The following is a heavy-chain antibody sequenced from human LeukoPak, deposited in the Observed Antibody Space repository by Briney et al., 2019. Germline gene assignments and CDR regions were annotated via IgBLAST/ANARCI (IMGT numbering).Heavy chain of an antibody. J-gene: IGHJ6*02. CDR3: ARASDYDFWSGYYTGYLYYGMDV. CDR2: IWYDGSNK. V-gene: IGHV3-33*01. Sequence: GRSLRLSCAASGFTFSSYGMHWVRQAPGKGLEWVAVIWYDGSNKYYADSVKGRFTISRDNSKNTLYLQMNSLRAEDTAVYYCARASDYDFWSGYYTGYLYYGMDVWGQGTTVTVSS. CDR1: GFTFSSYG. D-gene: IGHD3-3*01.